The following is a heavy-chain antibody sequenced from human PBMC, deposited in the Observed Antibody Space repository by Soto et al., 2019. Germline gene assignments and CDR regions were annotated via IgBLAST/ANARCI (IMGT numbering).Heavy chain of an antibody. CDR3: ASRFYYGMDV. CDR2: IFPILDIA. J-gene: IGHJ6*02. CDR1: GGTFSSYT. V-gene: IGHV1-69*02. Sequence: QVQLVQSGAEVKKPGSSVKVSCKASGGTFSSYTISWVRQAPGQGLEWMGRIFPILDIANYAQKFKGRVTITADKSTSTAYMDLSSLRSEDTAVYYCASRFYYGMDVWGQGTTVTVSS.